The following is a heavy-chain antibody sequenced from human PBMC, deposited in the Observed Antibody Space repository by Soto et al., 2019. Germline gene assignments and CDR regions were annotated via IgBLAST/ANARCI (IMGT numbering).Heavy chain of an antibody. Sequence: GGSLRLSCAASGFTFSSYGMHWVRQAPGKGLEWVAVISYDGSNKYYADSVKGRFTISRDNSKNTLYLQMNSLRAEDTAVYYCAKDRGEDTAMVREERSYYYGMDVWGQGTTVTVSS. CDR1: GFTFSSYG. D-gene: IGHD5-18*01. CDR3: AKDRGEDTAMVREERSYYYGMDV. J-gene: IGHJ6*02. CDR2: ISYDGSNK. V-gene: IGHV3-30*18.